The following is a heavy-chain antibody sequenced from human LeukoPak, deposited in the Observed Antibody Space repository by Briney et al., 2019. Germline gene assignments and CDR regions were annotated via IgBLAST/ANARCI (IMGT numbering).Heavy chain of an antibody. CDR2: INHSGST. Sequence: SETLSLTCAVYGGPFGVYYWSWVRQPPGKGLEWIGEINHSGSTNYNPSLKSRVTIPVDTSKNHFSLKLSSVTAADTAVYYCAGPGAGDLDYWGQGTLVTVSS. D-gene: IGHD3-10*01. J-gene: IGHJ4*02. CDR3: AGPGAGDLDY. V-gene: IGHV4-34*01. CDR1: GGPFGVYY.